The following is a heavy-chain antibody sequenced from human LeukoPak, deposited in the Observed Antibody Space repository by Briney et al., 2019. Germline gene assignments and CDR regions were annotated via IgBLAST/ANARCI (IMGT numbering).Heavy chain of an antibody. J-gene: IGHJ6*03. D-gene: IGHD2-21*01. V-gene: IGHV1-69*05. CDR1: GGTFSSYA. Sequence: ASVKVSCKASGGTFSSYAISWVRQAPGQGLEWMGGIIPIFGTANYAQKFQGRVTIATDESTSTAYMELSSLRSEDTAVYYCASCGVDYYYYYMDVWGKGTTVTVSS. CDR2: IIPIFGTA. CDR3: ASCGVDYYYYYMDV.